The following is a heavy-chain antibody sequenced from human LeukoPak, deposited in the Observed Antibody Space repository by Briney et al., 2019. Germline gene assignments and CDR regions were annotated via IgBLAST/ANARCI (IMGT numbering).Heavy chain of an antibody. V-gene: IGHV4-39*07. CDR2: IYYSGST. J-gene: IGHJ4*02. D-gene: IGHD3-16*01. CDR1: GGSISSSSYY. Sequence: PSETLSLTCTVSGGSISSSSYYWGWIRQPPGKGLEWIGSIYYSGSTYYNPSLQSRVTISVDTSKTQFSLNLDSVTAADTAVYYCARALLGEFPNYFDYWGQGTLVTVSS. CDR3: ARALLGEFPNYFDY.